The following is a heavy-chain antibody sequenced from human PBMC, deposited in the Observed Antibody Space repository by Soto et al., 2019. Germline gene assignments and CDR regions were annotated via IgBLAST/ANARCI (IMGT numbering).Heavy chain of an antibody. CDR2: IYYTGST. D-gene: IGHD2-21*02. Sequence: SETLSLTCYSSGGPLSSFYYSWIRQAPGKGLAWIGYIYYTGSTNYNPSLKSRVTMSVDTSKNQFSLKLTSVTAAGTAVYFCAVTRGGAHPHDIWGQGTMVTVSS. CDR3: AVTRGGAHPHDI. J-gene: IGHJ3*02. CDR1: GGPLSSFY. V-gene: IGHV4-59*01.